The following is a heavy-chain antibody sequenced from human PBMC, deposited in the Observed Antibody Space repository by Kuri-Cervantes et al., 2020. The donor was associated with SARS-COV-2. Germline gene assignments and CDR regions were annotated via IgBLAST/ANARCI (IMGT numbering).Heavy chain of an antibody. V-gene: IGHV3-30*03. CDR3: ARGRRIDYGDYAGWGRMNWLDP. CDR1: GFTFSSYG. J-gene: IGHJ5*02. CDR2: ISYDGSNK. Sequence: GESLKISCAASGFTFSSYGMHWVRQAPGKGLEWVAVISYDGSNKYYADSVKGRFTISRDNSKNTLYLQMNSLRAEGTAVYYCARGRRIDYGDYAGWGRMNWLDPWGQGTLVTVSS. D-gene: IGHD4-17*01.